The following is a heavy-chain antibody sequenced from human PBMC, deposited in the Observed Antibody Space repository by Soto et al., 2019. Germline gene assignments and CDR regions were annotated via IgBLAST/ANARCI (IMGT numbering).Heavy chain of an antibody. CDR1: GFTFDDSA. Sequence: EVQLVESGGGLVQPGRSLRLSCAASGFTFDDSAMHWVRQAPGKGLEWVSGISWNSGSIGYADSVKGRFTISRDNAKNSLYLQMTNLRAEDTALYYCAKERDYGAESYYYGMDVW. D-gene: IGHD4-17*01. CDR3: AKERDYGAESYYYGMDV. J-gene: IGHJ6*01. CDR2: ISWNSGSI. V-gene: IGHV3-9*01.